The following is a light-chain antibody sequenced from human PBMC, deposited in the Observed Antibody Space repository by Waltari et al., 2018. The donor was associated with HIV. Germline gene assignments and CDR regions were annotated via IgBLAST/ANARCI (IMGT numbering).Light chain of an antibody. CDR2: SNN. V-gene: IGLV1-44*01. CDR3: ATLDDSLNGPV. CDR1: SSNIGETA. J-gene: IGLJ2*01. Sequence: QSVLTQPPSVSGTPGPRVTISCSGGSSNIGETAVSWYQQVPGTAPKLLTYSNNQRPSRVPDRFSGSKSGTSASLAISGLQSEDEADYYCATLDDSLNGPVFGGGTKVTVL.